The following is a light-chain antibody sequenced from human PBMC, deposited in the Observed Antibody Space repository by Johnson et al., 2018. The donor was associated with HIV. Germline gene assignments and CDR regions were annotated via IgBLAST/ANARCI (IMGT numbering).Light chain of an antibody. Sequence: QSVLTQPPSVSAATGQKVTISCSGSSSNIGNNYVSWYQQLPGTAPKLLIYDNNKRPSGIPDRFSGSKSGTSATLGITGLQTGDEADYYCGTWDSSLSADVFGPGTKVTVL. CDR2: DNN. CDR1: SSNIGNNY. V-gene: IGLV1-51*01. J-gene: IGLJ1*01. CDR3: GTWDSSLSADV.